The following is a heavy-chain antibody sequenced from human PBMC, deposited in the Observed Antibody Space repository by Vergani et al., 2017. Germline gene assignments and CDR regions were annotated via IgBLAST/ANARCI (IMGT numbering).Heavy chain of an antibody. D-gene: IGHD2-8*01. CDR3: ARDCTSGGCPDIYGMDV. V-gene: IGHV3-21*06. CDR1: GFTFSDFS. J-gene: IGHJ6*02. Sequence: EVQLVESGGGLVKPGGSLRLSCAASGFTFSDFSMSWVRQAPGKGLEWVAFIGSSGPYINYADSVKGRFIISRDNTNNSLFLQLRSLRAEDAAVYYCARDCTSGGCPDIYGMDVWGQGATVTVSS. CDR2: IGSSGPYI.